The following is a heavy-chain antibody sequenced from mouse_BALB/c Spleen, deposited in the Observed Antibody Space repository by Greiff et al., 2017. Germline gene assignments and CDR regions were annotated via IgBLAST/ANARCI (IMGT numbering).Heavy chain of an antibody. Sequence: VHVKQSGPELVKPGASVKMSCKASGYTFTSYVMHWVKQKPGQGLEWIGYINPYNDGTKYNEKFKGKATLTSDKSSSTAYMELSSLTSEDSAVYYSARPRNYYGSGYLYYFDYWGEGTTRTVSS. V-gene: IGHV1-14*01. CDR1: GYTFTSYV. CDR3: ARPRNYYGSGYLYYFDY. J-gene: IGHJ2*01. CDR2: INPYNDGT. D-gene: IGHD1-1*01.